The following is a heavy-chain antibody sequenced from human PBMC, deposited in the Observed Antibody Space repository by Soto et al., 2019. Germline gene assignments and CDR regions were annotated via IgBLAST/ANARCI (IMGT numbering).Heavy chain of an antibody. Sequence: ASVKVSCKASGYTFTGYYIHWVRQAPGQGLEWMGWINPDTGGTDYTQKFQGWVTMTRDTSITTAYMELNSLRAEDTAVYYCARHPERIAQIGWFDPWGQGTLVTVSS. CDR1: GYTFTGYY. CDR3: ARHPERIAQIGWFDP. J-gene: IGHJ5*02. V-gene: IGHV1-2*04. CDR2: INPDTGGT. D-gene: IGHD6-13*01.